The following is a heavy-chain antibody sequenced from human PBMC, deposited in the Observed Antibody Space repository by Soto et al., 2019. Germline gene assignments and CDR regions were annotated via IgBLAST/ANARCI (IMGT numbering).Heavy chain of an antibody. CDR2: IYYSGST. J-gene: IGHJ3*02. D-gene: IGHD2-2*01. CDR1: GGSISSYY. CDR3: ARGRGGWFINQLLNAFDI. V-gene: IGHV4-59*01. Sequence: QVQLQESGPGLVKPSESLSLTCTVSGGSISSYYWSWIRQPPGKGLEWIGYIYYSGSTNYNTSLKSRVTLSVDTSKNQFSLKLSSVIAADTAVYYCARGRGGWFINQLLNAFDIWRQGTMVTVSS.